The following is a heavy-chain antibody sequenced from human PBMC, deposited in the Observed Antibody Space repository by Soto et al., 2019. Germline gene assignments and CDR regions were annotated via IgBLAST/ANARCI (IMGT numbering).Heavy chain of an antibody. Sequence: GGSLRLSCAASGFTFSNAWMSWVRQAPGKGLEWVGRIKSKTDGGTTDYAAPVKGRFTISRDDSKNTLYLQMNSLKTEDTAVYYCTTEREYYDILTGYPGSAFDIWGQGTMVTVSS. CDR2: IKSKTDGGTT. V-gene: IGHV3-15*01. J-gene: IGHJ3*02. CDR3: TTEREYYDILTGYPGSAFDI. D-gene: IGHD3-9*01. CDR1: GFTFSNAW.